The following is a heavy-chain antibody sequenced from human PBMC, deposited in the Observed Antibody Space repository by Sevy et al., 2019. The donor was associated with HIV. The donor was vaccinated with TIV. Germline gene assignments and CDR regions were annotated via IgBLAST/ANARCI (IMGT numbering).Heavy chain of an antibody. CDR3: AIAPHAAGEASWLYYVDY. D-gene: IGHD2-2*02. CDR2: IKPNSGGI. Sequence: ASVKVSCQVSRYTFSDHLIHWVRQAPGQGLAWMGWIKPNSGGIRLAQRFQGRVTLSRDASISTAFMELTRMQSDDTAVYYCAIAPHAAGEASWLYYVDYWGQGTRVTVSS. J-gene: IGHJ4*02. V-gene: IGHV1-2*02. CDR1: RYTFSDHL.